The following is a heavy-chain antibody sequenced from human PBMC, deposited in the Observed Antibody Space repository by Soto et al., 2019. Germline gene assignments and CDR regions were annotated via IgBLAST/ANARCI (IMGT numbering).Heavy chain of an antibody. J-gene: IGHJ4*02. Sequence: PSETLSLTCTVSGGSISRAGYYWSWIRQHPEKGLEWIGFISYSGSTSYNPSLKSRVTISLDTSKNQFSVKLSSVTAADTAVYYCARDGTYTNSWFVSRYFDYWGRGSLVTVSS. D-gene: IGHD6-13*01. CDR2: ISYSGST. CDR1: GGSISRAGYY. V-gene: IGHV4-31*03. CDR3: ARDGTYTNSWFVSRYFDY.